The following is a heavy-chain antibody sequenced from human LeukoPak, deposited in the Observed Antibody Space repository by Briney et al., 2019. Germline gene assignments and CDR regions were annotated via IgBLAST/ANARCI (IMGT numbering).Heavy chain of an antibody. D-gene: IGHD1-26*01. CDR2: IYDSGNT. Sequence: SETLSLTCTVSGGFMRGYSWNCIRRAPGKRLEWIGNIYDSGNTNYNPSLKSRVTISIETSKNQFSLRLTSVTAADTAIYYCVRGATCWGQGTLVTVSS. CDR3: VRGATC. V-gene: IGHV4-59*01. CDR1: GGFMRGYS. J-gene: IGHJ4*02.